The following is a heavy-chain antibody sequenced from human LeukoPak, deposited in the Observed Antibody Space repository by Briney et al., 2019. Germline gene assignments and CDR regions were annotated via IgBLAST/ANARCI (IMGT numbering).Heavy chain of an antibody. Sequence: GGSLRLSCAASGFTFDDYAMHRVRQAPGKGLEWVSGISWNSGSIGYADSVKGRFTISRDNAKNSLYLQMNSLRAEDTAVYYCAREDGWYGYYYYYMDVWGKGTTVTVSS. CDR3: AREDGWYGYYYYYMDV. CDR1: GFTFDDYA. J-gene: IGHJ6*03. D-gene: IGHD6-19*01. V-gene: IGHV3-9*01. CDR2: ISWNSGSI.